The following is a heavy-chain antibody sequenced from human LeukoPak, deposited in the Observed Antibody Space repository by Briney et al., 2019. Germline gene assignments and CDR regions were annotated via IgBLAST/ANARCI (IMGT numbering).Heavy chain of an antibody. V-gene: IGHV3-53*01. CDR1: GFTVSSNY. Sequence: GGSLRLSCAASGFTVSSNYMSWVRQAPGKGLEWVSLIYSGGSTYYADSVKGRFTISRDSSKNTLYLQMNSLRAEDTAVYYCARGLVEMATIYFDYWGQGTLVTVSS. CDR2: IYSGGST. CDR3: ARGLVEMATIYFDY. D-gene: IGHD5-24*01. J-gene: IGHJ4*02.